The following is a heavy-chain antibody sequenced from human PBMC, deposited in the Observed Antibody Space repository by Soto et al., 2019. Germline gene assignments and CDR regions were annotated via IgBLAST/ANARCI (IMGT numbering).Heavy chain of an antibody. CDR3: TKDHCIAVGGPYYFYGMDV. J-gene: IGHJ6*04. Sequence: QVHLVESGGGVVQPGRSLRLTCAASGFTFRGYGMHWVRQAPGKGLEWVAVISYDGGKKYYEDSVKGRFTVSRDNSKNTLYLPMNSLSPEDTDNYYCTKDHCIAVGGPYYFYGMDVWGEGTTVTVSA. CDR2: ISYDGGKK. CDR1: GFTFRGYG. D-gene: IGHD6-19*01. V-gene: IGHV3-30*18.